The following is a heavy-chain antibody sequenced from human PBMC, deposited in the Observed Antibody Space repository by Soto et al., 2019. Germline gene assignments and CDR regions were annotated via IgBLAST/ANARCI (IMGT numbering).Heavy chain of an antibody. V-gene: IGHV3-23*01. Sequence: EVPLLESGGALVQPGGSLRLSCAASGFTFSSYAMSWVRQAPGKGLEWVSLISGSGGGTYYADSVRGRFTISRDNAKNTLYLQMNSLRAEDPAVFYCAKHLSNGSPDYWGQGTLVTVSS. J-gene: IGHJ4*02. CDR1: GFTFSSYA. CDR2: ISGSGGGT. CDR3: AKHLSNGSPDY. D-gene: IGHD2-8*01.